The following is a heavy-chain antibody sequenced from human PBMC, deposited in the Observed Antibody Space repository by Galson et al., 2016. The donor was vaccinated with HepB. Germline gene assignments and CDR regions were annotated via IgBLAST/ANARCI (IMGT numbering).Heavy chain of an antibody. J-gene: IGHJ4*02. CDR3: LTELYWTSGGAEYYQPF. D-gene: IGHD2-8*02. V-gene: IGHV3-15*01. CDR1: GFIFNKAW. CDR2: IKSENAGGTT. Sequence: SLRLSCAGSGFIFNKAWMHWVRQAPGKGLEWIGQIKSENAGGTTAYAEPVRGRFSMSRDDSSTTVYLKMSSLKTEDTAVYFCLTELYWTSGGAEYYQPFWGLGTLVTVSS.